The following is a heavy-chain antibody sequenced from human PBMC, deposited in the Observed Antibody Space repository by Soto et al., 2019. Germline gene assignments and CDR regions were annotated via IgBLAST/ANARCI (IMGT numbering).Heavy chain of an antibody. D-gene: IGHD5-12*01. V-gene: IGHV1-69*06. Sequence: SVKVSSKASGGNFSSYAISWVRQAPGQGLEWMGGIIPIFGTANYAQKFQGRVTITADKSTSTAYMELRSLRPEDTAVYYCARDPMDLVATIAVACRDWFDP. J-gene: IGHJ5*02. CDR2: IIPIFGTA. CDR3: ARDPMDLVATIAVACRDWFDP. CDR1: GGNFSSYA.